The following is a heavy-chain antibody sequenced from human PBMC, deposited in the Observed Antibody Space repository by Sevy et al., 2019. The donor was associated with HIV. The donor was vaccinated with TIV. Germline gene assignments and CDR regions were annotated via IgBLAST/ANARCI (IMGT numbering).Heavy chain of an antibody. CDR3: AKDSRVYSSSHFDY. CDR2: IRYDGSTK. V-gene: IGHV3-30*02. J-gene: IGHJ4*02. CDR1: GFTFNTYG. D-gene: IGHD6-13*01. Sequence: GGSLRLSCATSGFTFNTYGMHWVRQAPGKGLEWVAFIRYDGSTKYYLDSVKGRFAISRDNSRNSLYLQMNSLRAEDTAVYYCAKDSRVYSSSHFDYWGQGTLVTVSS.